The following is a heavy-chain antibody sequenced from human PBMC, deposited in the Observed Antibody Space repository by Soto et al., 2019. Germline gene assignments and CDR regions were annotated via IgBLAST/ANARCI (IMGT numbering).Heavy chain of an antibody. CDR1: GYTFTSYD. Sequence: ASVKVSCKVSGYTFTSYDINWVRQATGQGLEWMGWMNPNSGNTGYAQKFQGRVTMTRNTSISTAYMELSSLRSEDTAVYYCARGVVAARRVHFDYWGQGTLVTVSS. D-gene: IGHD6-6*01. V-gene: IGHV1-8*01. J-gene: IGHJ4*02. CDR2: MNPNSGNT. CDR3: ARGVVAARRVHFDY.